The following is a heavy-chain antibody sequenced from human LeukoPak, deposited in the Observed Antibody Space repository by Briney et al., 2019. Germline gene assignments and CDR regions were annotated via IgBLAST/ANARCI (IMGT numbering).Heavy chain of an antibody. J-gene: IGHJ4*02. CDR2: INAGNGNT. D-gene: IGHD3-10*01. CDR3: ARSRVVRGVMFDYFDY. V-gene: IGHV1-3*01. CDR1: GYTFTSYA. Sequence: ASVKVSCKASGYTFTSYAMHWVRQAPGQRLEWMGWINAGNGNTKYSQKFQGRVTITRDTSASTAYMELSSLRSEDTAVYYCARSRVVRGVMFDYFDYWGQVTLVTVSS.